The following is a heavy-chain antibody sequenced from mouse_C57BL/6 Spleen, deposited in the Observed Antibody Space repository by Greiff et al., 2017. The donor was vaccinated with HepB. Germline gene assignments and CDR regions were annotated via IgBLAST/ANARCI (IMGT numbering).Heavy chain of an antibody. D-gene: IGHD1-1*01. V-gene: IGHV3-6*01. CDR1: GYSITSGYY. CDR3: ASLTTVVDYFDY. CDR2: ISYDGSN. J-gene: IGHJ2*01. Sequence: VQLKESGPGLVKPSQSLSLTCSVTGYSITSGYYWNWIRQFPGNKLEWMGYISYDGSNNYNPSLKNRISITRDTSKNQFFLKLNSVTTEDTATYYGASLTTVVDYFDYWGQGTTLTVSS.